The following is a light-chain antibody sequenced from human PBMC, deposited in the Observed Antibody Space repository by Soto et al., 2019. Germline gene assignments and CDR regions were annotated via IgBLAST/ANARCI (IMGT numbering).Light chain of an antibody. CDR1: SSNIGNNH. CDR2: DNN. V-gene: IGLV1-51*01. CDR3: QSYDSSLSGDV. J-gene: IGLJ1*01. Sequence: QSVLTQPPSVSAAPGQKVTISCSGDSSNIGNNHVSWYQQVPGTAPKLLIYDNNQRPSGVSDRFSGSKSGTSASLGITGLQTGDEADYYCQSYDSSLSGDVFGTGTKVTVL.